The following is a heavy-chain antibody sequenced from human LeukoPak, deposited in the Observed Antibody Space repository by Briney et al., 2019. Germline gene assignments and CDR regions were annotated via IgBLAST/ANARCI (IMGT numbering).Heavy chain of an antibody. J-gene: IGHJ4*02. CDR1: GFSISSCYY. V-gene: IGHV4-38-2*01. D-gene: IGHD3-10*01. CDR3: ARHERGVFDY. CDR2: IYHSGST. Sequence: PSETLSLTCGVSGFSISSCYYWGWIRQPPGRGLEWIGTIYHSGSTYYNPSLKSRVTTSVDTSKNQFSLKLSSVTAADTAVYYCARHERGVFDYWGQGTLVTVSS.